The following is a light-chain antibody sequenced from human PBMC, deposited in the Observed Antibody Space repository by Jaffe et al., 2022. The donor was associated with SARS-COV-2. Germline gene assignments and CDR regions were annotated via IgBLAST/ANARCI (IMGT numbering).Light chain of an antibody. CDR1: QGISSY. V-gene: IGKV1-9*01. CDR3: QQLNSYLWT. J-gene: IGKJ1*01. Sequence: DIQLTQSPSFLSASVGDRVTITCRASQGISSYLAWYQQKPGKAPKLLIYAASTLQRGVPSRFSGSGSGTEFTLTISSLQPEDFATYYCQQLNSYLWTFGQGTKVEIK. CDR2: AAS.